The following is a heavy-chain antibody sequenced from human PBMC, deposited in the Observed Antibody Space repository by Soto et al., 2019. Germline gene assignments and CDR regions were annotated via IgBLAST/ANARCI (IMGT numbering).Heavy chain of an antibody. V-gene: IGHV1-18*01. CDR1: GYTFTSYG. D-gene: IGHD2-2*01. J-gene: IGHJ5*02. CDR3: ARVRRYCSSTSCPPPGWFDP. CDR2: ISAYNGNT. Sequence: GASVKVSCKAPGYTFTSYGISWVRQAPGQGLEWMGWISAYNGNTNYAQKLQGRVTMTTDTSTSTAYLELRSLRSDDTAVYYCARVRRYCSSTSCPPPGWFDPWGQGTLVTVSS.